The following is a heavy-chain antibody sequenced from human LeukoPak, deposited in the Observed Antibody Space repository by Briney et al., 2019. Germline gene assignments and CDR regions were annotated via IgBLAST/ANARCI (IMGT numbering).Heavy chain of an antibody. D-gene: IGHD2-2*01. Sequence: GGSLRLSCAASGFIFSSYEMNWVRQAPGKGLEWVSYISSFSSTIYYADSVMGRFTISRDNAKNSLYLQMNSLRAEDTAVYYCARDPLIGYCSSTSCYGGFDYWGQGTLVTVSS. CDR3: ARDPLIGYCSSTSCYGGFDY. CDR2: ISSFSSTI. CDR1: GFIFSSYE. V-gene: IGHV3-48*03. J-gene: IGHJ4*02.